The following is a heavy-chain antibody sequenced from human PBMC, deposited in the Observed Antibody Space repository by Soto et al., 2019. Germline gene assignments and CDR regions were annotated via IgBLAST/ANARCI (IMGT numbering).Heavy chain of an antibody. CDR3: VMVDNYVTPTPQDV. Sequence: QVQLVQSGDEVKKPGASVKVSCKASGYIFVNYGIAWVRQAPGQGLEWMGWISPYTGNTHSATKVQGRLTMTTDTSTSTAYMDLGSLTSDDTAVYYCVMVDNYVTPTPQDVWGQGTTVVVSS. D-gene: IGHD3-16*01. V-gene: IGHV1-18*01. J-gene: IGHJ6*02. CDR2: ISPYTGNT. CDR1: GYIFVNYG.